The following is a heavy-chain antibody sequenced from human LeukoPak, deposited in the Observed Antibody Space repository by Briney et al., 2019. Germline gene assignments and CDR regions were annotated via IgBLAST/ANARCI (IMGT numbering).Heavy chain of an antibody. J-gene: IGHJ3*02. Sequence: GGSLRLSCAASGFTFSSYEMNWVRQAPGKGLEWVSYISSSGSTIYYADSVKGRFTISRDNAKNSLYLQMNSLRAEDTAVYYCARENRPITIDIWGQGTMVTVSS. CDR2: ISSSGSTI. CDR3: ARENRPITIDI. D-gene: IGHD3-10*01. V-gene: IGHV3-48*03. CDR1: GFTFSSYE.